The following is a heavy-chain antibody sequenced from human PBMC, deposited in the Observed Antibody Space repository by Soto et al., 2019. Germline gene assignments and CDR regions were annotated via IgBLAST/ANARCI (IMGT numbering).Heavy chain of an antibody. J-gene: IGHJ4*02. CDR1: GGSISSGGYS. CDR3: ARGTTWGYFDY. CDR2: IYHSGST. Sequence: SETLSLTCAVTGGSISSGGYSWSWIRQPPGKGLEWIGYIYHSGSTYYNPSLKSRVTISVDRSKNQFSLKLSSVTAADTAVYYCARGTTWGYFDYWGQGTLVTVSS. V-gene: IGHV4-30-2*01. D-gene: IGHD3-16*01.